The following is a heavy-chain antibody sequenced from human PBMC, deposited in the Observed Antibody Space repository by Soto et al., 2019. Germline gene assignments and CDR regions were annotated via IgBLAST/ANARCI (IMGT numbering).Heavy chain of an antibody. CDR1: GFTFSSYA. D-gene: IGHD3-22*01. CDR3: AKGSSGRRPYYFDY. CDR2: ISGSGGST. Sequence: EVQVLESGGGSVQPGGSLRVSCAASGFTFSSYAMSWVRQAPGKGLEWLSAISGSGGSTYYADSVKGRFTISRDNSKNTLDLQMNSLRADDTAVYYCAKGSSGRRPYYFDYWGQGTLAPVSS. J-gene: IGHJ4*02. V-gene: IGHV3-23*01.